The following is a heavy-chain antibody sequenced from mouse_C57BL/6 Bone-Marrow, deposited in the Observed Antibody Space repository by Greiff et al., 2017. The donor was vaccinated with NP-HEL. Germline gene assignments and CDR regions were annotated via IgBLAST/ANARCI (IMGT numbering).Heavy chain of an antibody. Sequence: DVKLQESVAELVRPGASVKLSCTASGFNIKNTYMHWVKQRPEQGLEWIGRIDPANGNTKYAPKFQGKATITADTSPNTAYLQLSSLTSEDTAIYYCAPWIYYGISFAYWGQGTLVTVSA. CDR2: IDPANGNT. D-gene: IGHD2-1*01. CDR3: APWIYYGISFAY. CDR1: GFNIKNTY. J-gene: IGHJ3*01. V-gene: IGHV14-3*01.